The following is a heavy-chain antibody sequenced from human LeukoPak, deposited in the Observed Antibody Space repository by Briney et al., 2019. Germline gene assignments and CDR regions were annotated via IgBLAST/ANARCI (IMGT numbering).Heavy chain of an antibody. CDR1: GGSISSYY. Sequence: SETLSLTCSVSGGSISSYYSSWIRQPPGKGLEWIGYIYYSGSTNYNPSLKSRVTISVDTSKNQFSLKLSSVTAADTAVYYCARHAPMTTYDYWGQGTLVTVSS. D-gene: IGHD4-11*01. V-gene: IGHV4-59*08. CDR2: IYYSGST. CDR3: ARHAPMTTYDY. J-gene: IGHJ4*02.